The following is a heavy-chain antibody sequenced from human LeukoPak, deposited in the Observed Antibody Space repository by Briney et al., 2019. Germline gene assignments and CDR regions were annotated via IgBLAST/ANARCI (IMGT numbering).Heavy chain of an antibody. CDR1: GFTFSDYY. CDR2: ISSSSIYT. CDR3: ARGGAVAGDPFDY. V-gene: IGHV3-11*06. J-gene: IGHJ4*02. D-gene: IGHD6-19*01. Sequence: PGGSLRLSCAASGFTFSDYYMSWIRQAPGKGLEWVSYISSSSIYTNYADSVKGRFTISRDNAKNSLYLQMNSLRAEDTAVYYCARGGAVAGDPFDYWGQGTLVTVSS.